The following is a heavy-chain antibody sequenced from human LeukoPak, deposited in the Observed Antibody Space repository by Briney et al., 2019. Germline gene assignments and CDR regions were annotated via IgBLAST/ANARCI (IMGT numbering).Heavy chain of an antibody. J-gene: IGHJ5*02. CDR2: INPNSGGT. Sequence: ASVKVSCKTSGYTFTDYYMHWVRQAPGQGLEWMGWINPNSGGTSSAQKFQGRVTMTRDTSITTVYMEVSWLTSDDTAIYCARADRLYGGPYLIGPWCQGTLVTVSA. V-gene: IGHV1-2*02. CDR1: GYTFTDYY. CDR3: ARADRLYGGPYLIGP. D-gene: IGHD2-21*01.